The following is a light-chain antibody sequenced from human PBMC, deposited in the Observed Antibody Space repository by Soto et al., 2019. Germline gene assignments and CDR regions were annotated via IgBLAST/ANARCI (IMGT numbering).Light chain of an antibody. Sequence: SALTQPASVSGSPGQSITISCTGTSSDVGGYNYVSWYQHHPGKAPKLMLYEVHNRPSGVSNRFSGSKSGNTASLTISALQAEDEADYYCNSYTSSSTLVFGGGTKVTVL. CDR2: EVH. J-gene: IGLJ2*01. V-gene: IGLV2-14*01. CDR3: NSYTSSSTLV. CDR1: SSDVGGYNY.